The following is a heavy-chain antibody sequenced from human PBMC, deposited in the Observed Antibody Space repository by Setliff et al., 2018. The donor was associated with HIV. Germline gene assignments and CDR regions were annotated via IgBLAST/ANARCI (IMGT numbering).Heavy chain of an antibody. CDR2: FDPDDGET. Sequence: ASVKVSCKVSGYSLTELSMHWVRQAPGKGLEWMGGFDPDDGETVYAQQFQGEVTMTEDTSTDTAYMELTSLRSEDTAVYYCARNTPGIVPRRVGFDPWGQGTLVTVSS. CDR1: GYSLTELS. D-gene: IGHD1-26*01. CDR3: ARNTPGIVPRRVGFDP. J-gene: IGHJ5*02. V-gene: IGHV1-24*01.